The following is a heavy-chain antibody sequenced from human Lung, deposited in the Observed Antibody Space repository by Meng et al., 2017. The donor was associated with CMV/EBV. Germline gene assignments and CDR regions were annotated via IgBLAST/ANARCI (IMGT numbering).Heavy chain of an antibody. CDR2: ISYRQAPGKGLEWVSYISYSTTT. CDR3: ARDSYGMDV. CDR1: GFTFSNYN. J-gene: IGHJ6*02. V-gene: IGHV3-48*04. Sequence: GXXRLSCETSGFTFSNYNMHWVRQAPGKGLEWVSYISYRQAPGKGLEWVSYISYSTTTYYADSVKGRFTISRDDAKNSLYLQMNRLRVEDTAVYYCARDSYGMDVXGQGTTVTVSS.